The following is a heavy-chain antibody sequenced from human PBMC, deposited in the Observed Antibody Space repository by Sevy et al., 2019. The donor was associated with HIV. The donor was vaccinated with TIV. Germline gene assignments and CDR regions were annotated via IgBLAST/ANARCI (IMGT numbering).Heavy chain of an antibody. CDR1: GFTFREYS. Sequence: GGSLRLSCVGSGFTFREYSMNWVHQAPGKGLEWVSYISGSSTTIEHADSVKGRFSISRDNADNSVFLQMNRLRVEDTAVYYCARSLAAAENWFDPWGQRTLVTVSS. V-gene: IGHV3-48*01. CDR2: ISGSSTTI. J-gene: IGHJ5*02. D-gene: IGHD6-13*01. CDR3: ARSLAAAENWFDP.